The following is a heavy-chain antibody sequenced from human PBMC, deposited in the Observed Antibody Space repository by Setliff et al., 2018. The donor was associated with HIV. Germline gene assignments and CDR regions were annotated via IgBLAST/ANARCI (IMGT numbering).Heavy chain of an antibody. CDR1: GFTFSSYS. V-gene: IGHV3-48*01. Sequence: AGGSLRLSCAASGFTFSSYSMNWVRQAPGKGLEWVSYISSSSSTIYYADSVKGRFTISRDKAKNSLYLQMNSLRAEDTAVYYCAREGIAAAGSYSYGFGQIDYWGQGTLVTVSS. CDR3: AREGIAAAGSYSYGFGQIDY. J-gene: IGHJ4*02. CDR2: ISSSSSTI. D-gene: IGHD6-13*01.